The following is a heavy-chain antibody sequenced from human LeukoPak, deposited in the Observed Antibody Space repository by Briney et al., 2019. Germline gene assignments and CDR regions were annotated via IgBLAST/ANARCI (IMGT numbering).Heavy chain of an antibody. J-gene: IGHJ5*02. CDR2: ISYDGSNK. V-gene: IGHV3-30-3*01. CDR1: GFTFSSYA. D-gene: IGHD2-2*01. Sequence: GRSLRLSCAASGFTFSSYAMHWVRQAPGKGLEWVAVISYDGSNKYYADSVKGRFTISRDNSKNTLYLQMNSLRAEDTAVYYCARDESPVVPAAQHYNWFDPWGRGTLVTVSS. CDR3: ARDESPVVPAAQHYNWFDP.